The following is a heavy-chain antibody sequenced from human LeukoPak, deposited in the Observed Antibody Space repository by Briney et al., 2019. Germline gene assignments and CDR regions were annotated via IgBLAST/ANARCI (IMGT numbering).Heavy chain of an antibody. CDR3: ARDGYQLGNYFDY. Sequence: PGGSLRLSCAASGFTVSSNYMSWVRQAPGKGLEWVSAIYSGGSTYYADSVKGRFTISRDNSKNTLYLQMNSRRAEDTAVYYCARDGYQLGNYFDYWGQGTLVTVSS. V-gene: IGHV3-66*01. J-gene: IGHJ4*02. D-gene: IGHD7-27*01. CDR2: IYSGGST. CDR1: GFTVSSNY.